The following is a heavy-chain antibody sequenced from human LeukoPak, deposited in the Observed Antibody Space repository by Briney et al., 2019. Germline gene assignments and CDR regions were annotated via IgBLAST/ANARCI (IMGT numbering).Heavy chain of an antibody. Sequence: SETLFLTCTVSGGPINNYHWTWIRQPPGKGLEWIGHISHTGRTNYSPSLKSRVTMSLDTSKHQFSLKLSAVSAADTAMYYCARDWAGYNSYYGMDVWGQGTTVTVSS. CDR3: ARDWAGYNSYYGMDV. J-gene: IGHJ6*02. CDR1: GGPINNYH. D-gene: IGHD5-24*01. CDR2: ISHTGRT. V-gene: IGHV4-59*01.